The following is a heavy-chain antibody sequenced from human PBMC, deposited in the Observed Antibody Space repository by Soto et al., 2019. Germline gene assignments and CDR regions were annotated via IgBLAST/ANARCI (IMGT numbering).Heavy chain of an antibody. CDR2: IKSSGSPT. J-gene: IGHJ2*01. CDR1: GFTFSTYA. D-gene: IGHD4-17*01. V-gene: IGHV3-23*05. Sequence: GGSLRLSCAASGFTFSTYAMTWVRLAPGRGLEWVLGIKSSGSPTDYPESVKGRFTISRDNLMNTLFLDMNGLRAEDTAIYYCAKTPRDGASGDWYFDLWGRGTLATVSS. CDR3: AKTPRDGASGDWYFDL.